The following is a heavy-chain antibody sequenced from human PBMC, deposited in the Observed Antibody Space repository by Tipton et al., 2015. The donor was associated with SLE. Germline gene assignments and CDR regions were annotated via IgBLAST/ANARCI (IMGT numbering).Heavy chain of an antibody. CDR2: INHSGST. CDR3: AGAAAAGAD. D-gene: IGHD6-13*01. Sequence: TLSLTCAVRGGSFSGFYWSWIRQPPGKGLEWTGEINHSGSTNYNPSLKSRVTISVDTSKNQFSLKLSSVTAAYTAVYYCAGAAAAGADWGQGTLVTVSS. J-gene: IGHJ4*02. CDR1: GGSFSGFY. V-gene: IGHV4-34*01.